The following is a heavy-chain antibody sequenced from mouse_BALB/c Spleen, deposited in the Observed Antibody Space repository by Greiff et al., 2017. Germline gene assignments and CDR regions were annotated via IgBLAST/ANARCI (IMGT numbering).Heavy chain of an antibody. CDR1: GYTFTNYV. CDR2: INPYNDGT. D-gene: IGHD1-1*01. Sequence: EVKLVESGPELVKPGASVKMSCKASGYTFTNYVMHWVNQKPGQGLEWIGYINPYNDGTKYNDKFKGKATLTSDKSSSTAYMELSSLTSEDSAVYYCAPSYYGYWYFDVWGAGTTVTGSS. V-gene: IGHV1-14*01. CDR3: APSYYGYWYFDV. J-gene: IGHJ1*01.